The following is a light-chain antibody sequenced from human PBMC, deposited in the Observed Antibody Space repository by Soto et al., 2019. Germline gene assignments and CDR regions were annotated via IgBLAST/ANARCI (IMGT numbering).Light chain of an antibody. Sequence: QSVLTQPASGSGCTGQSIPNPCSGTTSDVGIVSWYQHHPGKAPKLMIHEVTKRPSGVSDRFSGSKSGNSASLTISGLQAEDEADYFCCSFGGSGYVFGTGTKVTVL. CDR1: TSDVGI. J-gene: IGLJ1*01. CDR2: EVT. V-gene: IGLV2-23*02. CDR3: CSFGGSGYV.